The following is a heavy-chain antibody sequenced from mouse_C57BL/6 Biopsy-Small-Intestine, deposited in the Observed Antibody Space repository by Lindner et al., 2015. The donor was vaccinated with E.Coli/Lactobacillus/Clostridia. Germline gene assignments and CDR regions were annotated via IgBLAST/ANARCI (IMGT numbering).Heavy chain of an antibody. D-gene: IGHD3-1*01. Sequence: SVKVSCKASGYTFTDNYIHWVRQAPGQGLEWMGWINPSSSVTNYAQKFQGRVTMTRDTSISTAYMELSRLRSDDMAVYYCARGLRVSAASGTFDIWGQGTMVTVSS. CDR2: INPSSSVT. CDR3: ARGLRVSAASGTFDI. J-gene: IGHJ3*01. V-gene: IGHV1-84*02. CDR1: GYTFTDNY.